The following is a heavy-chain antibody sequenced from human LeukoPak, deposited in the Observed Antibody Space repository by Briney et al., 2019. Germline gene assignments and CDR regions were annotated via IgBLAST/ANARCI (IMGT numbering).Heavy chain of an antibody. Sequence: GGSLRLSCAASGFTFSSYGMSWVRQAPGKGLEWVSSISSSSSYIYYADSVKGRFTISRDNAKNSLYLQMNSLRAEDTAVYYCARDDGRWPTLGFDYWGQGTLVTVSS. CDR1: GFTFSSYG. V-gene: IGHV3-21*01. CDR3: ARDDGRWPTLGFDY. D-gene: IGHD1-26*01. J-gene: IGHJ4*02. CDR2: ISSSSSYI.